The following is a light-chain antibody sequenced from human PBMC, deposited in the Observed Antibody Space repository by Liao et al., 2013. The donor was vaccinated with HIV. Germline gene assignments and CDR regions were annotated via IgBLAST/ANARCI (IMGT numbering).Light chain of an antibody. V-gene: IGLV3-1*01. CDR1: KLGQKY. CDR2: QDS. CDR3: QAWDSSPV. Sequence: ELTQAPSVSVSPGQTARITCSAEKLGQKYAWWYQQKPGQSPVLVIYQDSKRPSGIPERFSGSNSGNTATLTISGTQAMDEADYYCQAWDSSPVFGGGTKLTVL. J-gene: IGLJ2*01.